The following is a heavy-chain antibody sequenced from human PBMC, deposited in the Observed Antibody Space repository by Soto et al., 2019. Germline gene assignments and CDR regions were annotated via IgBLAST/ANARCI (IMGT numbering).Heavy chain of an antibody. Sequence: SETLSLTCTVSGGSISSSTYYWGWIRQPPGKGLEWIGSIYYSGSTYYNPSLKSRVTISVYTSKNQFSLKLSSVTAADTAVYYCARPLRGYNYGEFDYWGQGTLVTVSS. CDR2: IYYSGST. D-gene: IGHD5-18*01. CDR1: GGSISSSTYY. V-gene: IGHV4-39*01. CDR3: ARPLRGYNYGEFDY. J-gene: IGHJ4*02.